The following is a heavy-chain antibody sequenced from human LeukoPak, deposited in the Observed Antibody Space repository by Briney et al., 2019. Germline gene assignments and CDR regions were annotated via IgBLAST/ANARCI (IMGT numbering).Heavy chain of an antibody. V-gene: IGHV3-11*06. CDR2: SSTTGHQT. CDR1: GFTFSNAW. Sequence: GESLRLSCAASGFTFSNAWMSWVRQAPGKGLEWVSYSSTTGHQTNYADSVKGRFTISRDHAKNSVYLQMNSLRAEDTAVYYCTRWACAGTSCYVLDSWGQGTPVTVSS. D-gene: IGHD2-2*01. CDR3: TRWACAGTSCYVLDS. J-gene: IGHJ5*01.